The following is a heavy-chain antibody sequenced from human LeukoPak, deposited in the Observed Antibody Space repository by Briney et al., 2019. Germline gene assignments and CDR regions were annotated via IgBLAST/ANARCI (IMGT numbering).Heavy chain of an antibody. Sequence: SETLSLTCTVSGGSIDSSSYYWGWIRQPPGKGLEWIGSIYYSGSTYYNPSLKSRVTISVDTSKNQFSLKLSSVTAADTAVYHCARHIPLRQLVLWPYYGMDVWGQGTTVTVSS. CDR1: GGSIDSSSYY. D-gene: IGHD6-6*01. CDR2: IYYSGST. J-gene: IGHJ6*02. CDR3: ARHIPLRQLVLWPYYGMDV. V-gene: IGHV4-39*01.